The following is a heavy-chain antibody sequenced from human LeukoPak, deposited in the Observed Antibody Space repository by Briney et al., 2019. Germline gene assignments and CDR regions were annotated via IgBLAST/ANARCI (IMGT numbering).Heavy chain of an antibody. CDR2: IRYDGSNK. CDR1: GFTFSSYA. Sequence: GGSLRLSCAASGFTFSSYAMHWVRQAPGKGLEWVAFIRYDGSNKYYADSVKGRFTISRDNSKNTLYLQMNSLRAEDTAVYYCASQRGYCSSTSCYIGGDPDYWGQGTLVTVSS. D-gene: IGHD2-2*02. CDR3: ASQRGYCSSTSCYIGGDPDY. V-gene: IGHV3-30*02. J-gene: IGHJ4*02.